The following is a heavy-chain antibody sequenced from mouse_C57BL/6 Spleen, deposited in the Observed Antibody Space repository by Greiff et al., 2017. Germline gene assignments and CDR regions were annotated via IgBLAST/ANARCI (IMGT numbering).Heavy chain of an antibody. CDR2: INPNNGGT. J-gene: IGHJ1*03. D-gene: IGHD1-1*01. V-gene: IGHV1-18*01. CDR3: ARRYYYGSSYWDFDV. Sequence: VQLQQSGPELVKPGASVKIPCTASGYTFTDYNMDWVKQSPGKSLEWIGDINPNNGGTIYNQKFKGKATLTVDKSSSTAYMELRSLTSEDTAVYYCARRYYYGSSYWDFDVWGKGTTVTVSS. CDR1: GYTFTDYN.